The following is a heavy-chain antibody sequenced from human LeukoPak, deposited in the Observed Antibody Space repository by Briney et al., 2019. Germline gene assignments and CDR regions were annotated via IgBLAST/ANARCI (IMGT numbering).Heavy chain of an antibody. D-gene: IGHD3-16*01. Sequence: GRSLRLSWAAAGFSFSSYSMGWVRQAPGDWMEWVSYISSISSTIYYADSVKGRFTISRDNAKNSLYLQMNSLRDEDTAVYYCARELFSSDYIWGSYYHQFDYWGQGTLVTVSS. CDR2: ISSISSTI. V-gene: IGHV3-48*02. CDR3: ARELFSSDYIWGSYYHQFDY. CDR1: GFSFSSYS. J-gene: IGHJ4*02.